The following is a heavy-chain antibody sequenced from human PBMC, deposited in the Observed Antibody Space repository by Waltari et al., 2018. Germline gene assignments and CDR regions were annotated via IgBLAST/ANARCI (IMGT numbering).Heavy chain of an antibody. CDR2: IYYSGST. Sequence: QVQLQESGPGLVKPSETLSLTCTVSGGSISSYYWSWIRQPPGKGLEWIGYIYYSGSTNYNPSLKSRVTISVDTSKNQFSLKLSSVTAADTAVYYCARGRSFGYWGQGTLVTISS. CDR3: ARGRSFGY. J-gene: IGHJ4*02. CDR1: GGSISSYY. V-gene: IGHV4-59*01. D-gene: IGHD3-10*01.